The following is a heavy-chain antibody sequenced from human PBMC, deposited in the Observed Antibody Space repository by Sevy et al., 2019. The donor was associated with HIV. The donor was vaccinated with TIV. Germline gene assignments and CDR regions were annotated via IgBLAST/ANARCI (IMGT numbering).Heavy chain of an antibody. CDR3: ARYRGSALEY. CDR2: IWFDGSKK. V-gene: IGHV3-33*01. Sequence: GGSLRLSCAASGFPFSSHAMRWVRQAPGKGLEWVAFIWFDGSKKYYADSVKGRFTISRDNSKNTLYLQMNSLRVEDTSVYYCARYRGSALEYWGQGSLVTVSS. D-gene: IGHD3-10*01. CDR1: GFPFSSHA. J-gene: IGHJ4*02.